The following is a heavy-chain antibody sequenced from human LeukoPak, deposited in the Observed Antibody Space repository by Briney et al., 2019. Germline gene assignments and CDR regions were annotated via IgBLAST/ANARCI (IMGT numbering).Heavy chain of an antibody. Sequence: GGSLRLSCAASGFTFSSYAMSWVRQAPGKGLEWVSAISGSGGSTYYADSVKGRFTISRDNAKNSLYLQMNSLRAEDTAVYYCARDDSNQALDSWGQGTLVTVSS. J-gene: IGHJ5*01. CDR3: ARDDSNQALDS. CDR2: ISGSGGST. CDR1: GFTFSSYA. D-gene: IGHD2-21*01. V-gene: IGHV3-23*01.